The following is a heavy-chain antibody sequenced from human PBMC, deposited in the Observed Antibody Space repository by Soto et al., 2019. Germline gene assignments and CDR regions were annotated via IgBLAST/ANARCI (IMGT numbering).Heavy chain of an antibody. CDR3: ASLYQLPPYYYHGMDV. Sequence: GGSLRLSCAASGFTFSSYGMHWVRQAPGKGLEWVAVIWYDGSNKYYADSVKGRFTISRDNSKNTLYLQMNSLRAEDTAVYYCASLYQLPPYYYHGMDVWGQGTTVTVS. CDR2: IWYDGSNK. J-gene: IGHJ6*02. V-gene: IGHV3-33*01. CDR1: GFTFSSYG. D-gene: IGHD2-2*01.